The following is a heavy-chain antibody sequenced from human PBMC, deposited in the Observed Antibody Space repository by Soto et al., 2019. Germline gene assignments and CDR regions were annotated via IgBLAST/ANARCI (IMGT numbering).Heavy chain of an antibody. J-gene: IGHJ6*02. D-gene: IGHD2-21*01. V-gene: IGHV3-30-3*01. CDR3: ANSKARSITPYYYYYGMDV. CDR2: ISYDGSNK. CDR1: GFTFSSYA. Sequence: PGGSLRLSCAASGFTFSSYAMHWVRQAPGKGLEWVAVISYDGSNKYYADSVKGRFTISRDNSKNTLYLQMNSLRAEDTAVYYCANSKARSITPYYYYYGMDVWGQGTTVTVSS.